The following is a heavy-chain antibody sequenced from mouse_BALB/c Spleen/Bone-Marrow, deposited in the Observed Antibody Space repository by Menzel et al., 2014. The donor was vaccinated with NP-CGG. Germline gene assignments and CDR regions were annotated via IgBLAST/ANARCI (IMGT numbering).Heavy chain of an antibody. CDR2: INYSGST. Sequence: EVQLQQSGPSLVKPSQTLSLTCSVTGDSITNGYWNWIRKFPGNKLEYMGYINYSGSTYYNPSLKSRISITRDTSKNXFFLQLSSVTTEDTATYYCVRSGYYGSYPASYWGQGTLVTVSA. CDR3: VRSGYYGSYPASY. J-gene: IGHJ3*01. V-gene: IGHV3-8*02. D-gene: IGHD2-1*01. CDR1: GDSITNGY.